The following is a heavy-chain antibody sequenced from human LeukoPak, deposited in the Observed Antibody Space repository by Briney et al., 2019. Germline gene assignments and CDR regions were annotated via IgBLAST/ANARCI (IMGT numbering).Heavy chain of an antibody. J-gene: IGHJ4*02. CDR2: IKIKTDGGTT. CDR3: TTGSRKDYGSGFDY. D-gene: IGHD3-10*01. V-gene: IGHV3-15*01. Sequence: GGSLRLSCAASGFTFSNAWMNWVRQAPGKGLEWVGRIKIKTDGGTTDYAAPVKGRFTISRDDSKNPLYLQMNSLKTEDTAVYYCTTGSRKDYGSGFDYWGQGTLVTVSS. CDR1: GFTFSNAW.